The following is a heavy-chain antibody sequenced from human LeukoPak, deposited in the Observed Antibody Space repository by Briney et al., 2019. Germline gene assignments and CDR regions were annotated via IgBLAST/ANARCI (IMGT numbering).Heavy chain of an antibody. CDR3: ARLREIPVFGVVTKSTSYFDY. Sequence: AGSLRLSCAASGFTFTSYAMSWVRQAPGKGLELVANIKQDRSEKYYVDSVKGRFTISRDNAKNSLYLQMNSLRAEDTAVYYCARLREIPVFGVVTKSTSYFDYWGQGTLVTVSS. J-gene: IGHJ4*02. CDR2: IKQDRSEK. V-gene: IGHV3-7*01. CDR1: GFTFTSYA. D-gene: IGHD3-3*01.